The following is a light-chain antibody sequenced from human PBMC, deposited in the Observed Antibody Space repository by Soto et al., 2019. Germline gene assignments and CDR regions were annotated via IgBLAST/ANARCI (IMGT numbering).Light chain of an antibody. CDR1: SSDVGGYNY. Sequence: QSALTQPASVSGSPGQSITISCTGTSSDVGGYNYVSWYQQHPGKAPKLMIYAVSDRPSVVSNSFSGSKSGNTASLTVSGLQAEDEADYYCSSSTSSSTPVFGGGTKPTVL. CDR2: AVS. CDR3: SSSTSSSTPV. V-gene: IGLV2-14*03. J-gene: IGLJ2*01.